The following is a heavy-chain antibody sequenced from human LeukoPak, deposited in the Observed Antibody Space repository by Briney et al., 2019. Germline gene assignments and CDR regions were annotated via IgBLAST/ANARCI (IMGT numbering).Heavy chain of an antibody. Sequence: PSETLSLTCTVSGGSISGYYWSWIRQTPGKGLEWIAYISYRGGTKYNLSLKSRVTISVDSSKNQFSLKLSSVTAADTAVYYCARAHESPSSYSYTVLFDYWGQGTLVTVSS. D-gene: IGHD5-18*01. CDR1: GGSISGYY. CDR2: ISYRGGT. V-gene: IGHV4-59*01. CDR3: ARAHESPSSYSYTVLFDY. J-gene: IGHJ4*02.